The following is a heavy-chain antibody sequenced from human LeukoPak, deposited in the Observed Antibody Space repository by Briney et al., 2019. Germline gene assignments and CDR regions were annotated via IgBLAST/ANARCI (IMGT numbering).Heavy chain of an antibody. J-gene: IGHJ4*02. D-gene: IGHD2-15*01. CDR1: GFTFSSYW. V-gene: IGHV3-7*05. CDR3: AGGGGWY. Sequence: GGSLRLSCAASGFTFSSYWMSWVRQAPGKGLEWVAKITQDGSDKYYVGSVKGRFTVSRDNAQNSLYLQMNSLRAEDTALCYCAGGGGWYWGQGTLVTVSS. CDR2: ITQDGSDK.